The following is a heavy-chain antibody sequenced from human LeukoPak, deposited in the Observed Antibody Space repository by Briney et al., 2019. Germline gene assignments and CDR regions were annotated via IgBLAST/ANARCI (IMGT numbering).Heavy chain of an antibody. D-gene: IGHD6-13*01. CDR3: ANSPKGGSWSDFDY. CDR2: ISSSGSTI. Sequence: GGSLRLSCAASGFTFSSYGMHWVRQAPGKGLEWVSYISSSGSTIYYADSVKGRFTISRDNAKNSLYLQMNGLRAEDTAVYYCANSPKGGSWSDFDYWGQGTLVTVSS. CDR1: GFTFSSYG. J-gene: IGHJ4*02. V-gene: IGHV3-48*04.